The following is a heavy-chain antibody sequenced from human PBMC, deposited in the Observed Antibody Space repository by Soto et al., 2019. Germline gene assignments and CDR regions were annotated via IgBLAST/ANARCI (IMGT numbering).Heavy chain of an antibody. V-gene: IGHV3-23*01. CDR1: GFTFSSYA. J-gene: IGHJ4*02. D-gene: IGHD1-26*01. CDR3: VGPRSGWELSRDFED. Sequence: VVSLRISCAASGFTFSSYAMSWFRQAPGKGLEWVSAISGSGGSTYYADSVKGRFTISRDNSKNTLYLQMNSLRAEDTAVYYCVGPRSGWELSRDFEDWGQGTLVTVAS. CDR2: ISGSGGST.